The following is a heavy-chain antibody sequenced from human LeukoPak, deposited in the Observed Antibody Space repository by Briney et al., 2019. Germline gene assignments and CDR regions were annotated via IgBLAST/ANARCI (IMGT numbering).Heavy chain of an antibody. J-gene: IGHJ4*02. Sequence: SQTFSLTCGISGDIVSSNSAAWHWIRQSPSRGLEWLGRTYYRSKWFINYAPFVKSRIIINPDTPKNQVSLQLNSVTPEDTAVYYCTRSDCSSGRCPGFDNWGQGTLVTVSS. CDR2: TYYRSKWFI. CDR3: TRSDCSSGRCPGFDN. D-gene: IGHD6-19*01. CDR1: GDIVSSNSAA. V-gene: IGHV6-1*01.